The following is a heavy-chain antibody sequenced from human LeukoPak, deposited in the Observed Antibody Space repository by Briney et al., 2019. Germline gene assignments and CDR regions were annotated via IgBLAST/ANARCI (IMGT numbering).Heavy chain of an antibody. CDR1: GGSFSGYY. D-gene: IGHD6-19*01. V-gene: IGHV4-34*01. Sequence: SETLSLTCAVYGGSFSGYYWSWIRQPPGTGLEWIGEINHSGSTNYNPSLKSRVTISVDTSKNQFSLKLSSVTAADTAVYYCARGGLEQWLVETNWFDPWGQGTLVTVSS. CDR3: ARGGLEQWLVETNWFDP. J-gene: IGHJ5*02. CDR2: INHSGST.